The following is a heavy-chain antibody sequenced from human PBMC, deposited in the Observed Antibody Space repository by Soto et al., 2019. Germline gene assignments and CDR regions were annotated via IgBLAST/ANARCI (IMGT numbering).Heavy chain of an antibody. Sequence: QVQLVESGGGVVQPGGSLRLSCAASGFTFSNYGMHWVRQAPGKGLEWVADITKNGRNKDYADSVKGRLAISRDNSKNTLELPMNSLRVEDTAMYYCGRCNGDDCHSPFDYWGQGTLVTVSS. CDR2: ITKNGRNK. J-gene: IGHJ4*02. V-gene: IGHV3-30*03. CDR1: GFTFSNYG. D-gene: IGHD2-8*01. CDR3: GRCNGDDCHSPFDY.